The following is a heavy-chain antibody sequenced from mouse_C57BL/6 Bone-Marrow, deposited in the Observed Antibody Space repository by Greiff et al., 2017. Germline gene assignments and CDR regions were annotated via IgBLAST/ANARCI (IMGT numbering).Heavy chain of an antibody. D-gene: IGHD1-1*01. V-gene: IGHV1-80*01. CDR2: IYPGDGDT. CDR3: ARPYYYGSSYWYFDV. CDR1: GYAFSSYW. Sequence: VQLQQSGAELVKPGASVKISCKASGYAFSSYWMNWVKQRPGTGLEWIGQIYPGDGDTNYNGKFKGKATLTADKSSSTAYMQLSSLTSEDSAVYFCARPYYYGSSYWYFDVWGTGTTVTVSS. J-gene: IGHJ1*03.